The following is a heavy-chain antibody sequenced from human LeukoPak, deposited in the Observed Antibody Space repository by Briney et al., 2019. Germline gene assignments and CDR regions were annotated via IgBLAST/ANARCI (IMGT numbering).Heavy chain of an antibody. CDR2: IHDRGSD. J-gene: IGHJ1*01. D-gene: IGHD6-6*01. CDR1: GASITTTNFW. V-gene: IGHV4-61*01. CDR3: ARYGLVEFRNAFQY. Sequence: KPSETLSLTCSVSGASITTTNFWWTGIRQSPGRGLECIGYIHDRGSDKYNPALESRATLSVDTSKNQFSLKLNSVTAADTAVYYCARYGLVEFRNAFQYWGQRILVSVSS.